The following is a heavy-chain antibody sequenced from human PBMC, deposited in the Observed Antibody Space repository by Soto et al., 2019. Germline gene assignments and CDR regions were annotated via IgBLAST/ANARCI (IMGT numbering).Heavy chain of an antibody. Sequence: SVKVSCKASGYTFTNYAFHWVRQAPGQSLEWMGWINAGNGNTKYSQKFRDRVTITRDTSARTAYMELSGLRSEDTALYYCARDGAVSGNANFDYWGQGTLVTVSS. CDR2: INAGNGNT. CDR1: GYTFTNYA. CDR3: ARDGAVSGNANFDY. V-gene: IGHV1-3*01. D-gene: IGHD6-19*01. J-gene: IGHJ4*02.